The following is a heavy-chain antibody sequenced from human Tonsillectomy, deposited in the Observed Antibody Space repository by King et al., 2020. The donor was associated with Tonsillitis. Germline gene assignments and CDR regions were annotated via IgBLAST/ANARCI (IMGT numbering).Heavy chain of an antibody. CDR2: ISGSGGST. D-gene: IGHD6-19*01. J-gene: IGHJ4*02. V-gene: IGHV3-23*04. Sequence: VQLVESGGGLVQPGGSLRLSCADSGFTFSDYAMNWVRQAPGKGLEWVSGISGSGGSTYYADSVKGRFTISRDNSKNVLYLQMNSLRAEDSAVYYCAKVIAVTGNNGYFNSWGQGTLVTVSS. CDR1: GFTFSDYA. CDR3: AKVIAVTGNNGYFNS.